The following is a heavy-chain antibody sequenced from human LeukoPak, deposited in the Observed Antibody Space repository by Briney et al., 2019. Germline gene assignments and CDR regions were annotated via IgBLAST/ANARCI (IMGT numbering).Heavy chain of an antibody. CDR3: ARTHSVHVGYFDY. D-gene: IGHD5/OR15-5a*01. J-gene: IGHJ4*02. Sequence: GGSLRLSCAAFGFTFSSYAMHWVRQAPGKGLEWVAVISYDGSNKYYADSVKGRFTISRDNSKNTLYLQMNSLRAEDTAVYYCARTHSVHVGYFDYWGQGTLVTVSS. V-gene: IGHV3-30*04. CDR1: GFTFSSYA. CDR2: ISYDGSNK.